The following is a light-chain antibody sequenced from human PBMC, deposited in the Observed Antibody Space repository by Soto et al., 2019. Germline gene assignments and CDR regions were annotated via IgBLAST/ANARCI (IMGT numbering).Light chain of an antibody. CDR3: LSYSSSTSPYV. CDR2: DVT. Sequence: QPALTQPAPVCGSPGQSITLSCTGTSSGVGGYNFVSWYQQHPGKAPKLMIYDVTNRPSGVSNRFSGSKSGNTASLTISGLQAEDEADYYCLSYSSSTSPYVLGTGTKVTVL. CDR1: SSGVGGYNF. J-gene: IGLJ1*01. V-gene: IGLV2-14*01.